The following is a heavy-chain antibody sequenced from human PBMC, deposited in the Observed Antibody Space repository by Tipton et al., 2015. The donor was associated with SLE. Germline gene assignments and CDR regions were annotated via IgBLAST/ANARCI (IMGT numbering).Heavy chain of an antibody. D-gene: IGHD6-13*01. CDR2: INHSGST. J-gene: IGHJ4*02. V-gene: IGHV4-34*01. CDR3: ARVTAAAGRGDY. CDR1: GGSFSGYY. Sequence: TLSLTCAVYGGSFSGYYWSWIRQPPGKGLEWIGEINHSGSTYYNPSLKSRVTISVDTSKNQFSLKLSSVTAADTAVYYCARVTAAAGRGDYWGQGTLVTVSS.